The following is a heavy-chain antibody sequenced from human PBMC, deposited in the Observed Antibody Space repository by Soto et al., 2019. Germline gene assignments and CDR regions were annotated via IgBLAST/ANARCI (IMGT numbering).Heavy chain of an antibody. CDR3: PQIPPFDFKGYHFDY. CDR1: GFSLSTTTVG. J-gene: IGHJ4*02. D-gene: IGHD3-9*01. CDR2: IYWDDDR. V-gene: IGHV2-5*02. Sequence: QITVKESGPTLVKPTQTLTLTCTLSGFSLSTTTVGVGWIRQPPGKALEWLALIYWDDDRRYIPSLKNRLTIYKDTSGGQVGLTMTHMDPVDPATYYCPQIPPFDFKGYHFDYWGPGILVTVSS.